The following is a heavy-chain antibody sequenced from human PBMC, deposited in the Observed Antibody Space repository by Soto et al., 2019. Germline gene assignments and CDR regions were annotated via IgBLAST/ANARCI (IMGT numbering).Heavy chain of an antibody. Sequence: SGPTLVNPTQTLTLTCTFSGFSLSTSGVGVAWIRQPPGKPLEWLALIYWNDIKRYSPSLKSRLTITKDTSKNQVVLTMTSMDPVDTATYYCAHTRVPDTLDYWGQGTLVTVSS. D-gene: IGHD2-2*01. CDR2: IYWNDIK. J-gene: IGHJ4*03. V-gene: IGHV2-5*01. CDR3: AHTRVPDTLDY. CDR1: GFSLSTSGVG.